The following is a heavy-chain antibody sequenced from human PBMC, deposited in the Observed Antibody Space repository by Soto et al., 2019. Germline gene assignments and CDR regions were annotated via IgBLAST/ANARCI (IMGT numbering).Heavy chain of an antibody. V-gene: IGHV3-74*01. CDR1: GFTFSSYW. J-gene: IGHJ4*02. CDR2: INPDGSST. D-gene: IGHD1-1*01. CDR3: TRDPPATGIDY. Sequence: PGWSLRLSCAASGFTFSSYWMHWVRQAPGKGLVWVSRINPDGSSTSYADSVKGRFTISRDNAKNTLYLQMISLRAEDTAVYYCTRDPPATGIDYWGQGTLVTVSS.